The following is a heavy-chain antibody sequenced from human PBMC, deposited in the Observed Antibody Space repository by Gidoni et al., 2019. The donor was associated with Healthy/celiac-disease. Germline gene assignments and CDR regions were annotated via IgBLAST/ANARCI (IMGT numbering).Heavy chain of an antibody. J-gene: IGHJ4*02. CDR3: ARDRLSSIAVAAPTPSFDY. V-gene: IGHV3-48*01. CDR1: GFTFSSYS. CDR2: ISSSSSTI. Sequence: EVQLVESGGGLVQPGGSLRLSFAASGFTFSSYSMNWVRQAPGKGLEWVSYISSSSSTIYYADSVKGRFTISRDNAKNSLYLQMNSLRAEDTAVYYCARDRLSSIAVAAPTPSFDYWGQGTLVTVSS. D-gene: IGHD6-19*01.